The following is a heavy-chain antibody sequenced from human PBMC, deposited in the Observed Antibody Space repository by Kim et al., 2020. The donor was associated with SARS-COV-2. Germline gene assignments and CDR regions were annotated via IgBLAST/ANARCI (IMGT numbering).Heavy chain of an antibody. V-gene: IGHV4-30-2*01. CDR3: ARRIAAADMDV. Sequence: THPNPSLKGRATISVDRSKNQCSLKLCSVTAAGTAVYYCARRIAAADMDVWGEGTTVTVSS. CDR2: T. D-gene: IGHD6-13*01. J-gene: IGHJ6*04.